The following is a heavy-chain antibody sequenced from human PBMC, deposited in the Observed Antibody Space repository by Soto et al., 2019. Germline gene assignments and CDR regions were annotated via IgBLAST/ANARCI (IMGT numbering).Heavy chain of an antibody. CDR1: GFTFTNYA. V-gene: IGHV3-23*01. CDR3: AKDRGSLYTSSSPLDF. D-gene: IGHD6-6*01. Sequence: SGGSLRLSCAASGFTFTNYAMTWVRQAPGKGLEWVSGISASGGSTYYADSVKGRFTISRGNSKNTLFLQMNSLRAEDTALYYCAKDRGSLYTSSSPLDFWGQGTLVTVSS. J-gene: IGHJ4*02. CDR2: ISASGGST.